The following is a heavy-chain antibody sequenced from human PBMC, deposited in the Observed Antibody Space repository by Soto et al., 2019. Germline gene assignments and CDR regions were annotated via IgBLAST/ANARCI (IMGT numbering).Heavy chain of an antibody. Sequence: QITLNESGPTVVKPAETLTLTCTFSGFSLTTSGVGVGWIRQSPGKAPEWLALIYWDDDKRYSASLKSGLTITQDTSKNQVVLTMASVDPADTATYYCAHRILRTVFGLVTTTAIYFDFWGQGTPVVVSS. CDR1: GFSLTTSGVG. V-gene: IGHV2-5*02. CDR2: IYWDDDK. D-gene: IGHD3-3*01. CDR3: AHRILRTVFGLVTTTAIYFDF. J-gene: IGHJ4*02.